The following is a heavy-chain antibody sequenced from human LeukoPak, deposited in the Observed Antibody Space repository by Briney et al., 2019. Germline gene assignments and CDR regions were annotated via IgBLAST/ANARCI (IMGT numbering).Heavy chain of an antibody. J-gene: IGHJ6*03. CDR3: ATGGVYGSGSGRFYYYYYMDV. D-gene: IGHD3-10*01. V-gene: IGHV1-24*01. Sequence: ASVKVSCKASGYTFTGYYMHWVRQAPGKGLEWMGGFDPEDGETIYAQKFQGRVTMTEDTSTDTAYMELSSLRSEDTAVYYCATGGVYGSGSGRFYYYYYMDVWGKGTTVTVSS. CDR1: GYTFTGYY. CDR2: FDPEDGET.